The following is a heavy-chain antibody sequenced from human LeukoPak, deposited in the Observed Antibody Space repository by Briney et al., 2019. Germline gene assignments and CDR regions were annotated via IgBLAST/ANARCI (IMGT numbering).Heavy chain of an antibody. V-gene: IGHV1-2*02. J-gene: IGHJ5*02. D-gene: IGHD6-13*01. CDR2: INPNSGGT. Sequence: AASVEVSCKASGYTFTGYYMHWVRQAPGQGLEWMGWINPNSGGTNYAQKFQGRVTMTRDTSISTAYMELSRLRSDDTAVYYCARGGYSSSWYRGGDWFDPWGQGTLVTVSS. CDR3: ARGGYSSSWYRGGDWFDP. CDR1: GYTFTGYY.